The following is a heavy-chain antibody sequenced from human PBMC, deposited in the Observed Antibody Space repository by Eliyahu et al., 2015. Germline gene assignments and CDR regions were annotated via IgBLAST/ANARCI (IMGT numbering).Heavy chain of an antibody. D-gene: IGHD3-10*01. CDR2: INHSGST. CDR1: GGSXSGYY. V-gene: IGHV4-34*01. Sequence: QVQLQQWGAGLLKPSETLSLTCXXYGGSXSGYYWSWLRQXPGXGLEWIGEINHSGSTNYNXSLKSRVTISVDTSKNQFSLKLSSVTAADTAVYYCARGFSRRRPEGVSRWGQGTLVTVSS. J-gene: IGHJ4*02. CDR3: ARGFSRRRPEGVSR.